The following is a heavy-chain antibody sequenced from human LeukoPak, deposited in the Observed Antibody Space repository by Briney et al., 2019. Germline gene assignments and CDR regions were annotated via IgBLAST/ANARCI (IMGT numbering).Heavy chain of an antibody. Sequence: KAGGSLRLSCAASGFTFSSYSMNWVRQAPGKGLEWVSSISSSSSYIYYADSVKGRFTLSRDNAKNSLYLQMNSLRAEDTAGYYCAREPDPTTSIAAAASFDYWGQGTLVTVSS. CDR2: ISSSSSYI. CDR1: GFTFSSYS. V-gene: IGHV3-21*01. CDR3: AREPDPTTSIAAAASFDY. J-gene: IGHJ4*02. D-gene: IGHD6-13*01.